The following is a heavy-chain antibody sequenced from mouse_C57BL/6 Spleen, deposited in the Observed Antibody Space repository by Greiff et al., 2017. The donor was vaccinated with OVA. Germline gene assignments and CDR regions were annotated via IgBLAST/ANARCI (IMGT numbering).Heavy chain of an antibody. CDR3: ARSPYTIITTVDWYFDV. Sequence: VQLQQSGPELVKPGASVKISCKASGYTFTDYYINWVKQRPGQGLEWIGWIFPGSGSTYYNEKFKGKATLTVDKSSSTAYMLLSSLTSEDSAVYFCARSPYTIITTVDWYFDVWGTGTTVTVSS. V-gene: IGHV1-75*01. CDR2: IFPGSGST. D-gene: IGHD1-1*01. CDR1: GYTFTDYY. J-gene: IGHJ1*03.